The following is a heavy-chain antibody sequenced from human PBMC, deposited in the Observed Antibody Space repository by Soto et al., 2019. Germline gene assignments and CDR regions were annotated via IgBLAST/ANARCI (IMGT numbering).Heavy chain of an antibody. CDR1: GYSFTSYW. J-gene: IGHJ4*02. V-gene: IGHV5-51*01. Sequence: GESLKISCKGSGYSFTSYWIGWVRQMPGKGLEWMGIIYPGDSDTRYSPSFQGQVTISADKSISTAYLQWSSLKASDTAMYYCARLSITIFGVEQYYFDYWGQGTLVTVSS. D-gene: IGHD3-3*01. CDR3: ARLSITIFGVEQYYFDY. CDR2: IYPGDSDT.